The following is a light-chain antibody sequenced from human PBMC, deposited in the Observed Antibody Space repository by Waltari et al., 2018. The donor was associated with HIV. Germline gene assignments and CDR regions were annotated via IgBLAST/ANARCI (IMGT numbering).Light chain of an antibody. V-gene: IGLV1-44*01. CDR3: ASWDNNVAGRV. CDR1: SSHIGTNP. J-gene: IGLJ2*01. Sequence: QSVLTQPPSASGSPGQRVTISCSGSSSHIGTNPTNRYQQPPGTAPKLLVYSDHQRPSGVPDRFSGSKSGTSASLAISGLQSEDEGDYYCASWDNNVAGRVFGGRTRLTVL. CDR2: SDH.